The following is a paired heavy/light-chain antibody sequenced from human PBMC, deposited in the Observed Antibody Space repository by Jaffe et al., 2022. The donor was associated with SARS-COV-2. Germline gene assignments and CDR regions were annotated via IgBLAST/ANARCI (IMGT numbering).Light chain of an antibody. J-gene: IGKJ1*01. CDR1: QSILYTSDNKNY. V-gene: IGKV4-1*01. CDR2: WAS. Sequence: DIVMTQSPDSLAVSLGERATINCKSSQSILYTSDNKNYLAWYQQKPGQPPELLIYWASTREPGVPDRFSGSGSGTDFTLTISSLQTEDVAVYYCQQYYSTPWTFGQGTKVEIK. CDR3: QQYYSTPWT.
Heavy chain of an antibody. J-gene: IGHJ5*01. V-gene: IGHV7-4-1*02. CDR1: GYSFTSYA. D-gene: IGHD6-13*01. CDR3: ARVRGITGHSSSWYNWFDS. Sequence: QVQLVQSGSELRKPGASVKVSCKASGYSFTSYALNWVRQAPGQGLEWMGWINTNTGKPTYAQGFTGRFVFSLDTSVSTAYLQISSLRAGDTAVYYCARVRGITGHSSSWYNWFDSWGQGTLVTVSS. CDR2: INTNTGKP.